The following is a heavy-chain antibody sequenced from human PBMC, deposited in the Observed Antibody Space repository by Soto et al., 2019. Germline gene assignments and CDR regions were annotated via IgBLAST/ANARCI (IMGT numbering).Heavy chain of an antibody. CDR3: ARRGYCTNGVCPRAAAFDI. CDR1: GGSISSSSYY. Sequence: PSETLSLTCTVSGGSISSSSYYWGWIRQPPGKGLEWIGSIYYSGSTYYNPSLKSRVTISVDTSKNQFSLKLSSVTAADTAVYYCARRGYCTNGVCPRAAAFDIWGQGTMVTVSS. J-gene: IGHJ3*02. CDR2: IYYSGST. D-gene: IGHD2-8*01. V-gene: IGHV4-39*01.